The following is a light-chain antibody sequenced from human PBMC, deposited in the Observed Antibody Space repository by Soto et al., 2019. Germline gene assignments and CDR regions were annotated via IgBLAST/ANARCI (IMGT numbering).Light chain of an antibody. CDR3: SSFASSNHWV. V-gene: IGLV2-8*01. Sequence: QSVLTQPPSATGSPGQSVTICCTGTRSDVGADNYVSWYQQHAGKAPKLVIYEVTKRPSGVPDRFSGSKSANTASLTVSGVQAEDEADYYCSSFASSNHWVFGGGTKLTVL. CDR1: RSDVGADNY. CDR2: EVT. J-gene: IGLJ2*01.